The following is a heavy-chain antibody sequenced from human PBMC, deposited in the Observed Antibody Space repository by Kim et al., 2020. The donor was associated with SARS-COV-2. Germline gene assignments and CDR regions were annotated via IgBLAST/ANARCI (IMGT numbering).Heavy chain of an antibody. Sequence: GGSLRLSCAASGFTFSSYAMSWVRQAPGKGLEWVSAISGSGGSTYYADSVKGRFTISRDNSKNTLYLQMNSLRAEDTAVYYCAKDDLRKIVVVITARGMDVWGQGTTVTVSS. CDR1: GFTFSSYA. V-gene: IGHV3-23*01. D-gene: IGHD3-22*01. CDR3: AKDDLRKIVVVITARGMDV. J-gene: IGHJ6*02. CDR2: ISGSGGST.